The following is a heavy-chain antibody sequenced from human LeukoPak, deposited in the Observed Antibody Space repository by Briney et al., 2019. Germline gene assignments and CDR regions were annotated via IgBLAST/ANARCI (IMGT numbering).Heavy chain of an antibody. Sequence: PSETLSLTCTVSGGSISSYYWSWIRQPAGKGLEWIGRINTSGSTNYNPSLKSRVTMSVDTSKNQFSLKLSSVTAADTAVYYCARVNFYYGSGTPRYYFDYWGQGTLVTVSS. CDR3: ARVNFYYGSGTPRYYFDY. CDR2: INTSGST. V-gene: IGHV4-4*07. D-gene: IGHD3-10*01. CDR1: GGSISSYY. J-gene: IGHJ4*02.